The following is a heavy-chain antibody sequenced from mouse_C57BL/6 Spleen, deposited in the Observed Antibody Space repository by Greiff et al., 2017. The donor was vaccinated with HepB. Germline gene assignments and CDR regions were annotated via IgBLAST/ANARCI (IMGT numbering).Heavy chain of an antibody. CDR1: GFTFSSYA. V-gene: IGHV5-4*01. Sequence: VQLKESGGGLVKPGGSLKLSCAASGFTFSSYAMSWVRQTPEKRLEWVATISDGGSYTYYPDNVKGRFTISRDNAKNNLYLQMSHLKSEDTAMYDCARDRGFAYWGQGTLVTVSA. CDR3: ARDRGFAY. J-gene: IGHJ3*01. CDR2: ISDGGSYT.